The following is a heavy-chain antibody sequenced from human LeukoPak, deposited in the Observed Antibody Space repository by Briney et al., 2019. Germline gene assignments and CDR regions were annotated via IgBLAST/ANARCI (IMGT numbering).Heavy chain of an antibody. J-gene: IGHJ6*03. D-gene: IGHD3-9*01. CDR1: GYTFTGYY. Sequence: ASVKVSCKASGYTFTGYYMHWVRQAPGQGLEWMGWINPNSGGTNYAQKFQGRVTMTRDTSISTAYMELSSLRSEDTAVYYCARGYDILTGWRYYYMDVWGKGTTVTVSS. CDR3: ARGYDILTGWRYYYMDV. CDR2: INPNSGGT. V-gene: IGHV1-2*02.